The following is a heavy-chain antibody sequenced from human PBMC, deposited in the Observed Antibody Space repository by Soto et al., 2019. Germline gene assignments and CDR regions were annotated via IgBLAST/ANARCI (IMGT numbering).Heavy chain of an antibody. D-gene: IGHD3-3*01. V-gene: IGHV4-59*08. CDR1: GWSINTYY. Sequence: PSETLSLTCTVSGWSINTYYWSWIRQPPGKGLEWIGYTYYRANPNYNPSLKSRVTISQDTSKNQFSLKLSSVTAADTAVYYCARAQLRFLEWPPPAWFDPWGQGTLVTVSS. J-gene: IGHJ5*02. CDR3: ARAQLRFLEWPPPAWFDP. CDR2: TYYRANP.